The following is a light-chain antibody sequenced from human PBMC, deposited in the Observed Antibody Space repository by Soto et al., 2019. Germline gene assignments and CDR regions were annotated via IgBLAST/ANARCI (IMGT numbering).Light chain of an antibody. V-gene: IGKV1-39*01. Sequence: DIQMTQSPSTLSASVGDSVTVTCRASQPIGTSLHWYQQKPGKAPKVLISAASRLQSGVSSRFSGSGSGTDFTLTISSLQPEDFATYYCQQSYSTPRTFGQGTKVDIK. J-gene: IGKJ1*01. CDR1: QPIGTS. CDR2: AAS. CDR3: QQSYSTPRT.